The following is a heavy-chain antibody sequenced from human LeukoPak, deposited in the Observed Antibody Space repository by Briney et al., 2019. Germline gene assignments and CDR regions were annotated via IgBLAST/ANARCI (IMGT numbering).Heavy chain of an antibody. CDR3: ARAGHDYGDYDYDDY. Sequence: GESLKISCKGSGYSFTNYWIGWVRQMPGKGLEWMEIIYPGDSDTRYSPSFQGQVTISADKSISTAYLQWSSLKASDTAMYYCARAGHDYGDYDYDDYWGQGTLVTVSS. V-gene: IGHV5-51*01. J-gene: IGHJ4*02. CDR1: GYSFTNYW. D-gene: IGHD4-17*01. CDR2: IYPGDSDT.